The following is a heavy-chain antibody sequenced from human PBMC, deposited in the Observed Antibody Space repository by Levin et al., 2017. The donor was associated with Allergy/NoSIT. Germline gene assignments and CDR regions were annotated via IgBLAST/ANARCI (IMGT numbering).Heavy chain of an antibody. CDR3: AKGGDMDV. CDR1: GFPFSTYG. Sequence: GGSLRLSCAASGFPFSTYGIYWVRQAPGKGLEWVALITSDGNVKFYADSVKGRFTISRDNSRETLYLQMNDLRPDDTAVYYCAKGGDMDVWGKGTTVIVSS. CDR2: ITSDGNVK. J-gene: IGHJ6*03. V-gene: IGHV3-30*18.